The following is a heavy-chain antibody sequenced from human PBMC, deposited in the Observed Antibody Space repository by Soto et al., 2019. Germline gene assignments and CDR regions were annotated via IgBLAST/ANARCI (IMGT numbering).Heavy chain of an antibody. V-gene: IGHV1-2*02. CDR2: INPNSGDT. CDR3: ARSLSTIGGRPDS. J-gene: IGHJ4*02. D-gene: IGHD6-6*01. CDR1: GYTFTGYC. Sequence: ASVKVSCKASGYTFTGYCMHWVRQAPGQGLEWMGWINPNSGDTKYAQKFQGRVTMTRDTSTRTAYMEVSRLTSDDTAVYYCARSLSTIGGRPDSWGQGTLVTVSS.